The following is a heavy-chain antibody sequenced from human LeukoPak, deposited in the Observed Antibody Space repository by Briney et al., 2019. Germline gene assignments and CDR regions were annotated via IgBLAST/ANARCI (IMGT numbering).Heavy chain of an antibody. CDR1: GFTFSSYP. D-gene: IGHD5-12*01. CDR3: ASDPRGYSGYQFHFYYGMDV. Sequence: GGSLRLSCAASGFTFSSYPMHWVRQAPGKGLEWVAIISYDGSNKYYADSVKGRFTISRDNSKNTLHLQMNSLRAEDTAVYYCASDPRGYSGYQFHFYYGMDVWGQGTTVTVSS. CDR2: ISYDGSNK. V-gene: IGHV3-30*04. J-gene: IGHJ6*02.